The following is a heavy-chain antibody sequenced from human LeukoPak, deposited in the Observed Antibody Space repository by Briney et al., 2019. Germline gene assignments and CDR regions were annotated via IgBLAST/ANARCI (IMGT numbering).Heavy chain of an antibody. Sequence: GGSLRLSCAASGFTFSSHGMHWVRQAPGKGLVWVSRINSDGSSTTYADSVKGRFTISRDNAKNALYLQMDSLRAEDTAVYYCARGFRVITVAGFDYWGQGTLVTVSS. CDR1: GFTFSSHG. CDR3: ARGFRVITVAGFDY. D-gene: IGHD6-19*01. V-gene: IGHV3-74*01. J-gene: IGHJ4*02. CDR2: INSDGSST.